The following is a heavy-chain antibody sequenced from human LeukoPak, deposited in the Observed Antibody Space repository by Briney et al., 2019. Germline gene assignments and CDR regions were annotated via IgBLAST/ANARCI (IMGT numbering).Heavy chain of an antibody. Sequence: GGSLRLSCAASGFTVSSNYMSWVRQAPGKGLEWVSVIYSGGSTYYADSVKGRFTISRDNSKNTLYLQMNSLRAEDTAVYYCVRGQYSSSSVYYYYYHMDVWGKGTTVTVSS. D-gene: IGHD6-6*01. CDR2: IYSGGST. J-gene: IGHJ6*03. V-gene: IGHV3-53*01. CDR1: GFTVSSNY. CDR3: VRGQYSSSSVYYYYYHMDV.